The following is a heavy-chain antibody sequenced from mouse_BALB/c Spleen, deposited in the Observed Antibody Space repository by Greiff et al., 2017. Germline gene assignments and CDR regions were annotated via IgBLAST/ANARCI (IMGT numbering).Heavy chain of an antibody. CDR2: INPSNGRT. D-gene: IGHD2-1*01. CDR1: GYTFTSYW. Sequence: QVHVKQPGAELVKPGASVKLSCKASGYTFTSYWMHWVKQRPGQGLEWIGEINPSNGRTNYNEKFKSKATLTVDKSSSTAYMQLSSLTSEDSAVYYCARGGGNYWYAMDYGGQGTSVTVSS. CDR3: ARGGGNYWYAMDY. J-gene: IGHJ4*01. V-gene: IGHV1S81*02.